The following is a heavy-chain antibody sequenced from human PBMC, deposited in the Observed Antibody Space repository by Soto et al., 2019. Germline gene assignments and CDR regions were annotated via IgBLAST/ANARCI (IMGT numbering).Heavy chain of an antibody. Sequence: QVRLVQSGTEVKKPGASVMVSCKASGYTFANYAIHWVRQAPGQDFEWMGWINAGNGNTRNSQKFQGRVTFTRDTSATASHMEMGRRRLKATAVYYCSRDRSRWALTNGHCGVDVWGQGTTVIVSS. CDR3: SRDRSRWALTNGHCGVDV. V-gene: IGHV1-3*01. CDR2: INAGNGNT. D-gene: IGHD2-8*01. J-gene: IGHJ6*02. CDR1: GYTFANYA.